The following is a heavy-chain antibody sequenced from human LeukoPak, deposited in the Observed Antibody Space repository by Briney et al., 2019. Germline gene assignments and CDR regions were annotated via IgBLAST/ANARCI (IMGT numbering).Heavy chain of an antibody. J-gene: IGHJ4*02. CDR1: GFTFSNHA. CDR2: TSYDGSNN. D-gene: IGHD6-19*01. V-gene: IGHV3-30*04. Sequence: GRSLRLSCVASGFTFSNHAVHWVRQAPGKGLEWVAVTSYDGSNNYYADSVKGRFSISRDNSKNTLYLQMDSLRAEDTAVYYCARDRGSGWSIIDYWDQGTLVTVSS. CDR3: ARDRGSGWSIIDY.